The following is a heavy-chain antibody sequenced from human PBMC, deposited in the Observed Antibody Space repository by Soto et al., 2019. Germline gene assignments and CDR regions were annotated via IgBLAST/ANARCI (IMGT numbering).Heavy chain of an antibody. V-gene: IGHV3-33*01. CDR2: IWYDGSNK. D-gene: IGHD1-20*01. CDR3: ARDWYNNSCSWFDP. J-gene: IGHJ5*02. CDR1: GVTFTSYG. Sequence: PGGSLRLSCAASGVTFTSYGMHWVRQAPGKGLEWVAVIWYDGSNKYYADSVKGRFTISRDNSKNTLYLQMNSLRAEDTAVYYGARDWYNNSCSWFDPWGQGTLLTVSS.